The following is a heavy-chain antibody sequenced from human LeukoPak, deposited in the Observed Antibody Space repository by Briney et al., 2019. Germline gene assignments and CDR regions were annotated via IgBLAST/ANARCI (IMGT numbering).Heavy chain of an antibody. J-gene: IGHJ6*02. D-gene: IGHD5-24*01. V-gene: IGHV4-34*01. CDR3: ARGVDGYPNYYYGMDV. Sequence: SETLSLTCAVYGGSFSGFYWSWIRQPPGKGLEWIGEINHSGSTTYNPSLKSRVTISGDTSKSQFSLKLSSVTAADTAVYYCARGVDGYPNYYYGMDVWGQGTTVTVSS. CDR1: GGSFSGFY. CDR2: INHSGST.